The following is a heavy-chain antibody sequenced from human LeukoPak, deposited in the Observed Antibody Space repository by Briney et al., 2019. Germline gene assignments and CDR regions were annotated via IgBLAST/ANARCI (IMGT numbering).Heavy chain of an antibody. D-gene: IGHD6-19*01. CDR2: IIPIFGTA. Sequence: GASVKVSCKASGGTFSSYAISWVRQAPGQGLEWMGGIIPIFGTANYAQKFQGRVTIPPDESTSTAYMELSSLRSEDTAVYYCARDGRAAGARGWIAFDIWGQGTMVTVSS. J-gene: IGHJ3*02. CDR1: GGTFSSYA. V-gene: IGHV1-69*13. CDR3: ARDGRAAGARGWIAFDI.